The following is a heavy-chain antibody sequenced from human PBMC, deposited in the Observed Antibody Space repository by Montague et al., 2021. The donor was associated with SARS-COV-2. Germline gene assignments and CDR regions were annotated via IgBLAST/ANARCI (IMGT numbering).Heavy chain of an antibody. CDR2: IYWDDDK. CDR1: GFSLSTSGVG. Sequence: PALVKPTQTLTLTCTFSGFSLSTSGVGVGWIRQPPGKALEWLALIYWDDDKRYSPSLKSRLTITKDTSKNQVVLTMTNMDPVDTATYYCAHRLSIVATGYFDYWGQGTLVTVSS. V-gene: IGHV2-5*02. J-gene: IGHJ4*02. CDR3: AHRLSIVATGYFDY. D-gene: IGHD5-12*01.